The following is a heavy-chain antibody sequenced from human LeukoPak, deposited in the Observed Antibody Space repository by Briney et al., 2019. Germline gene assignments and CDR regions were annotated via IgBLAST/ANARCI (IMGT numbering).Heavy chain of an antibody. D-gene: IGHD3-10*01. CDR3: AGLLWFGESSGY. Sequence: PSETLSLTCTVSGGAISSDDYYWTWIRQPPGAGLEWIGFIFHSGRTYYNPSLKSRVTISVERSNDEFSLKVNSVTAADTAVYYCAGLLWFGESSGYWGQGTLVTVSS. CDR2: IFHSGRT. CDR1: GGAISSDDYY. J-gene: IGHJ4*02. V-gene: IGHV4-30-2*01.